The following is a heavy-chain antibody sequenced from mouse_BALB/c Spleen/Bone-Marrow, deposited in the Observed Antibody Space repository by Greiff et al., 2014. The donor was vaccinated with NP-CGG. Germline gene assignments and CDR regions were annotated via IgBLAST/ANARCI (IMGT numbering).Heavy chain of an antibody. V-gene: IGHV14-3*02. CDR3: ARKLRLYAMDY. D-gene: IGHD1-1*01. CDR1: GFNIKDTY. CDR2: IDPANDNA. Sequence: EVKLMESGAELVKPGASVKLSCTASGFNIKDTYMHWVKQRPEQGLEWIGRIDPANDNARYDPKFQGKATITADTSSNTAYLQLSSLTSEDTAVYYCARKLRLYAMDYWGQGTSVTVSS. J-gene: IGHJ4*01.